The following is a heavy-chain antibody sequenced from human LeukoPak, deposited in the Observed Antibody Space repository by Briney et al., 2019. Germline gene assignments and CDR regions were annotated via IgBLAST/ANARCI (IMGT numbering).Heavy chain of an antibody. CDR3: ARLGSTSTSF. J-gene: IGHJ4*02. V-gene: IGHV4-34*01. CDR1: GFTFSSYS. D-gene: IGHD3-10*01. Sequence: GSLRLSCAASGFTFSSYSMNWVRQPPGKGLEWIGEINHSGSTNYNPSLKSRVTISVDTSKNQFSLKLSSVTAADTAVYYCARLGSTSTSFWGQGTLVTVSS. CDR2: INHSGST.